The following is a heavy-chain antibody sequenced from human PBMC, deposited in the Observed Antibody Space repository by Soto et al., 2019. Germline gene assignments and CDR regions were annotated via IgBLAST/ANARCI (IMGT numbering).Heavy chain of an antibody. V-gene: IGHV1-2*02. CDR1: GYTFTGYY. CDR3: ARDLSSSSRSLGSYYYGMDV. CDR2: INPNSGGT. J-gene: IGHJ6*02. Sequence: GASVKVSCKASGYTFTGYYIHWVRQAPGQGLEWMGWINPNSGGTKYAQNFQGRVTMTRDKSISTAYMDLSRLRSDDTAVYYCARDLSSSSRSLGSYYYGMDVWGQGTTVTVSS. D-gene: IGHD6-6*01.